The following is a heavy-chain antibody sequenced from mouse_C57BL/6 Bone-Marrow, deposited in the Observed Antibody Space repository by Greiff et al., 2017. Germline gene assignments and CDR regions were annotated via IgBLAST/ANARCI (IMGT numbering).Heavy chain of an antibody. J-gene: IGHJ1*03. D-gene: IGHD1-1*01. Sequence: ESGPGLVKPSQSLSLTCSVTGYSITSGYYWNWIRQFPGNKLEWMGYISYDGSNNYNPSLKNPSSITRDTSKNQFFLKLNSVTTEDTATYYCARDDGSSYEYFDVWGTGTTVTVSS. CDR2: ISYDGSN. CDR1: GYSITSGYY. V-gene: IGHV3-6*01. CDR3: ARDDGSSYEYFDV.